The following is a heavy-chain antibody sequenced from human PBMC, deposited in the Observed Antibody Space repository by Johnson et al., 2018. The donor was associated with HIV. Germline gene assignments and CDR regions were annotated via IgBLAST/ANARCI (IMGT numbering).Heavy chain of an antibody. J-gene: IGHJ3*02. V-gene: IGHV3-66*01. Sequence: VQLVESGGGLVQPGGSLRLSCAASGFTVSSNYMSWVRQAPGKGLEWVSVIYSGGSTYYADSVKGRFTISRDNSKNTLYLHMNSLRAEDTAVYYCARGRYYDSSGYESGAFDIWGQGTMVTVSS. CDR3: ARGRYYDSSGYESGAFDI. D-gene: IGHD3-22*01. CDR2: IYSGGST. CDR1: GFTVSSNY.